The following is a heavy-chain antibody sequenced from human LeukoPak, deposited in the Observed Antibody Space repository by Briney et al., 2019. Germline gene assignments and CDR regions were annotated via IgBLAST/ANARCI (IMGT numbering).Heavy chain of an antibody. J-gene: IGHJ4*02. Sequence: GGSLRLSCEASGLNFTDYDMHWVRQAPGKGLEWVAVIWYDGSKKYYADSVKGRFTISRDNSENTLFLQINSLRAEDTALYYCARADEMNMAYWGQGTLVIVST. D-gene: IGHD4/OR15-4a*01. V-gene: IGHV3-33*01. CDR3: ARADEMNMAY. CDR1: GLNFTDYD. CDR2: IWYDGSKK.